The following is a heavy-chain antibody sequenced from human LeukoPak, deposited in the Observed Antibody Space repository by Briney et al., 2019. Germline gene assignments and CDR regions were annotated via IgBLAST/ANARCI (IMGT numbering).Heavy chain of an antibody. CDR2: IYYSGCT. V-gene: IGHV4-59*08. CDR1: GGSISSYY. J-gene: IGHJ4*02. D-gene: IGHD2-15*01. Sequence: SETLSLTCTVSGGSISSYYWSWIRQPPGKGLEWIGYIYYSGCTNYNPSLKSRVTISVDTSKNQFSLRLSSVTAADTAVYYCARSVGWSQDYWGQGTLVTVSS. CDR3: ARSVGWSQDY.